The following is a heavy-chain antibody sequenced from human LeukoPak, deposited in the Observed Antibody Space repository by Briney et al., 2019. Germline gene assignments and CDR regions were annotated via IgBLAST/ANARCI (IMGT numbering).Heavy chain of an antibody. CDR1: GFTFSNYW. V-gene: IGHV3-74*01. CDR2: INRDGSST. Sequence: GGSLRLSCAASGFTFSNYWMHWVRQAPGKGLVWVSRINRDGSSTSYADSVKGRFTISRDNAKNTLYLQMNSLRVEDTAVYFCARSDWFDPWGQGTLVTVSS. J-gene: IGHJ5*02. CDR3: ARSDWFDP.